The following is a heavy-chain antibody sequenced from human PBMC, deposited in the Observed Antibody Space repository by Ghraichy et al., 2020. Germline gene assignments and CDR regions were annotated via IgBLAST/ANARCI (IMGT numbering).Heavy chain of an antibody. CDR2: ISSSSNYI. D-gene: IGHD6-19*01. Sequence: GGSLRLSCAASGFTFSSYRMNWVRQAPGEGLEWVSSISSSSNYIYDADSMKGRFTISRDNAKNSLYLQMDSLRAEDTAVYYCARDSSGWLFDYWGQGVLVTVSS. CDR3: ARDSSGWLFDY. J-gene: IGHJ4*02. CDR1: GFTFSSYR. V-gene: IGHV3-21*01.